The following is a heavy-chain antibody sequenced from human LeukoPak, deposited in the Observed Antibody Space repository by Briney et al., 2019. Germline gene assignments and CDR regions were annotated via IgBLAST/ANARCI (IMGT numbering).Heavy chain of an antibody. D-gene: IGHD3-22*01. J-gene: IGHJ6*03. CDR2: IYYSGST. V-gene: IGHV4-39*01. CDR1: GGSISSSSYY. CDR3: ARLFSDSVVVVVTNYYMDV. Sequence: SETLSLTCTVSGGSISSSSYYWGWIRQPPGKGLEWIGSIYYSGSTYYNPSLKSRVTMSVDTSKNQFSLKLSSVTAADTAVYYCARLFSDSVVVVVTNYYMDVWGKGTTVTVSS.